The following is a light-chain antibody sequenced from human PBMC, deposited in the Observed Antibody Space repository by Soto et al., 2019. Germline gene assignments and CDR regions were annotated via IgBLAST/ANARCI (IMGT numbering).Light chain of an antibody. J-gene: IGKJ5*01. CDR3: QHLNSYPIT. V-gene: IGKV1-9*01. CDR1: QGINTF. CDR2: AAS. Sequence: SRLTQSTSSLSASLGDRVTTTCLSSQGINTFLAWYQQKAGKAPKLLIYAASTLQSGVPSRFSGSGSGTDFTLTISSLQSEDFATYYCQHLNSYPITFGQGTRLEIK.